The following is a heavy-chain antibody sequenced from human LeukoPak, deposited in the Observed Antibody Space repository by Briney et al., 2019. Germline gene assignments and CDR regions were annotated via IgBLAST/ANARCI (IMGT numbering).Heavy chain of an antibody. V-gene: IGHV4-59*01. CDR2: IYYSGST. J-gene: IGHJ4*02. CDR3: ARALRYRLDY. Sequence: SETLSLTCTVSGGSISSYYWSWIRQPPGKGLEWIGYIYYSGSTNYNPSLKSRVTISVDTSKNQFSLKLSSVTAADTAVYYCARALRYRLDYWGQGTLVTVSS. D-gene: IGHD3-16*02. CDR1: GGSISSYY.